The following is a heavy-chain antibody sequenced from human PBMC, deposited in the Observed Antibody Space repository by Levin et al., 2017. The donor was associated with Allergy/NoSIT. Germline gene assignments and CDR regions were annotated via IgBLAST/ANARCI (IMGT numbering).Heavy chain of an antibody. CDR1: GFTVSSSY. CDR3: ARAGGQWLGDDALDV. D-gene: IGHD6-19*01. Sequence: PGGSLRLSCGASGFTVSSSYMNWVRQAPGKGLEWVAIIYSGGSTQYLESVKGRFTITRDDSRNMVYLQMNSLRVDDTGLFYCARAGGQWLGDDALDVWGQGTMVTVSS. CDR2: IYSGGST. J-gene: IGHJ3*01. V-gene: IGHV3-66*02.